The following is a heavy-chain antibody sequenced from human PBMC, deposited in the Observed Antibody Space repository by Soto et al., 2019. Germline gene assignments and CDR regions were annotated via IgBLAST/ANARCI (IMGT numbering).Heavy chain of an antibody. J-gene: IGHJ6*03. CDR1: GFTFSSYA. CDR3: ARVGRGGYYYYYMDV. CDR2: ISYDGSNK. Sequence: GGSLRLSCAASGFTFSSYAMHWVRQAPGKGLEWVAVISYDGSNKYYADSVKGRFTISRDNSKNTLYLQMNSLRAEDTAVYYCARVGRGGYYYYYMDVWGKGTTVTVSS. V-gene: IGHV3-30*04. D-gene: IGHD3-16*01.